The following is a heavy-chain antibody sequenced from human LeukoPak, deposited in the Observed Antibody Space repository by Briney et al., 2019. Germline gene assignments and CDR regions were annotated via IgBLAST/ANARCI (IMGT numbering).Heavy chain of an antibody. CDR1: GGSISTYY. D-gene: IGHD7-27*01. V-gene: IGHV4-59*12. CDR3: ARDGSNWGSAYYYMDV. CDR2: IYNSGST. J-gene: IGHJ6*03. Sequence: PSETLSLTCTVSGGSISTYYWSWIRQPPGKGLEWIGYIYNSGSTDYNPSLKSRVTISVDTSKDQFSLKLSSVTAADAAVYYCARDGSNWGSAYYYMDVWGKGTTVTVSS.